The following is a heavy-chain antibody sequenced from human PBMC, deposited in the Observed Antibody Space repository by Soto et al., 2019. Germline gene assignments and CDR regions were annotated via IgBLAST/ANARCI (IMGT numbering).Heavy chain of an antibody. J-gene: IGHJ2*01. CDR1: GFTFSGSA. Sequence: EVQLMESGGGLVQPGGSLKLSCAASGFTFSGSAVHWVRQASGKGLEWVGRIRSKANNYATVYAASVKGRFTISRDDSKNTAYLQMNSLKTEDTAVYYCTRHAVQYCGGDCYLLPYFDLWGRGTLVTVSS. CDR3: TRHAVQYCGGDCYLLPYFDL. CDR2: IRSKANNYAT. V-gene: IGHV3-73*02. D-gene: IGHD2-21*02.